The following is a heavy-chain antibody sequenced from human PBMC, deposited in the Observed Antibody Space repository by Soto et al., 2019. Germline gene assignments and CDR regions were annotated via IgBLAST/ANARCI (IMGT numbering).Heavy chain of an antibody. CDR2: IYYSGST. Sequence: PSETLSLTCTVSGGSISSGDYYWSWIRQPPGKGLEWIGYIYYSGSTYYNPSLKSRVTISVDTSKNQFSLKLSSVTAADKAVYYCATLLRRRDAFDIWGQGTMVTVSS. CDR1: GGSISSGDYY. V-gene: IGHV4-30-4*01. J-gene: IGHJ3*02. CDR3: ATLLRRRDAFDI. D-gene: IGHD2-21*01.